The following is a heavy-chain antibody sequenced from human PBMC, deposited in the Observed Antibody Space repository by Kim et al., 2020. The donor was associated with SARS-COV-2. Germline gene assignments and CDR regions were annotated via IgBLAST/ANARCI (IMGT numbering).Heavy chain of an antibody. Sequence: SETLSLTCTVSGGSISSYYWSWIRQPPGKGLEWIGYIYYSGSTNYNPSLKSRVTISVDTSKNQFSLKLSSVTAADTAVYYCARGGGVAVAGTGAYNWFDPWGQGTLVTVSS. V-gene: IGHV4-59*13. D-gene: IGHD6-19*01. CDR1: GGSISSYY. CDR2: IYYSGST. J-gene: IGHJ5*02. CDR3: ARGGGVAVAGTGAYNWFDP.